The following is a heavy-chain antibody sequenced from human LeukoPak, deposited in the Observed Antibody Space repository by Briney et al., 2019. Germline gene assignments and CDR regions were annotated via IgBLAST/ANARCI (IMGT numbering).Heavy chain of an antibody. V-gene: IGHV3-23*01. CDR3: AKGLQWELPCDY. CDR2: ISGGGASGGRT. J-gene: IGHJ4*02. CDR1: GFTFGDDG. D-gene: IGHD1-26*01. Sequence: GGSLRLSCTASGFTFGDDGMSWFRQAPGKGLEWVSAISGGGASGGRTYYADAVKGRFTISRDNSKNTLYLQMNSLRAEDTAVYYCAKGLQWELPCDYWGQGTLVTVSS.